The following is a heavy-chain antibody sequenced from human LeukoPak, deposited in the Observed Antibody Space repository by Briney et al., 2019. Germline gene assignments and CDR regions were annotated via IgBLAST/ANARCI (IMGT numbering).Heavy chain of an antibody. CDR2: INPNSGGT. D-gene: IGHD5-24*01. CDR3: ARETGDGYYGAFDY. CDR1: GYTFTGYY. V-gene: IGHV1-2*02. Sequence: ASVKVSCTASGYTFTGYYMHWVRQAPGQGLEWMGWINPNSGGTNYAQKFQGRVTMTRDTSISTAYMELSRLRSDDTAVYYCARETGDGYYGAFDYWGQGTLVTVSS. J-gene: IGHJ4*02.